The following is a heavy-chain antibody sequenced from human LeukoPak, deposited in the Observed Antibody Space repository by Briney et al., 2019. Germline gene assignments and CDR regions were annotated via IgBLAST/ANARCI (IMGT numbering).Heavy chain of an antibody. CDR1: GGSISRGGYS. CDR3: ARVVVVIGWFDP. V-gene: IGHV4-30-2*01. D-gene: IGHD2-15*01. J-gene: IGHJ5*02. Sequence: SQTLSLTCAVSGGSISRGGYSWSWIRQPPGKGLEWIGYIYHSGSTYYNPSLKSRVTISVDRSKNQFSLKLSSVTAADTAVYYCARVVVVIGWFDPWGQGTLVTVSS. CDR2: IYHSGST.